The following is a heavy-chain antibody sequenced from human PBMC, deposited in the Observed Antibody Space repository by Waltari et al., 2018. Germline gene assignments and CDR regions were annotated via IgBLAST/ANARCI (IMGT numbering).Heavy chain of an antibody. J-gene: IGHJ6*02. CDR3: ARDSPPYGMDV. V-gene: IGHV4-59*11. CDR1: GGSLSSHY. CDR2: IYYSGST. Sequence: QVQLQESGPGLVKPSETLSLTCTVSGGSLSSHYWSWIRQPPGKGLEWIGYIYYSGSTNYNPSLKSRVTISVDTSKNQFSLKLSSVTAADTAVYYCARDSPPYGMDVWGQGTTVTVSS.